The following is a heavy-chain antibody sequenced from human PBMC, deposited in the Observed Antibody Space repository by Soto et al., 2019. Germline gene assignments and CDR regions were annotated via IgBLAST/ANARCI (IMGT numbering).Heavy chain of an antibody. Sequence: QVQLVESGGGVVQPRRSLRLSCAASGFTFSSYGMQWVRQAPGKGLEWVAVIWYDGSNKYYADSVKGRFTISRDNSKNTLYLQMNSLRAEDTAVYYCARDYDSSGYPRYYFDCWGQGTLVTVSS. V-gene: IGHV3-33*01. D-gene: IGHD3-22*01. CDR2: IWYDGSNK. J-gene: IGHJ4*02. CDR3: ARDYDSSGYPRYYFDC. CDR1: GFTFSSYG.